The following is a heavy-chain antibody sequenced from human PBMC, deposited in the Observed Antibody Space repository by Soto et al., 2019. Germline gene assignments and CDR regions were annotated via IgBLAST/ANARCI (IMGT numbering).Heavy chain of an antibody. V-gene: IGHV4-30-4*01. CDR2: IYYSGSI. Sequence: SETLSLTCTVSGGSISSGDYYWSWIRQPPGKGLEWIGYIYYSGSIYYNPSLKSRVTISVDTSKNPFSLKLSSVTAADTAVYYCARVGVVPAARGIDYWGQGTLVTVSS. D-gene: IGHD2-2*01. CDR1: GGSISSGDYY. J-gene: IGHJ4*02. CDR3: ARVGVVPAARGIDY.